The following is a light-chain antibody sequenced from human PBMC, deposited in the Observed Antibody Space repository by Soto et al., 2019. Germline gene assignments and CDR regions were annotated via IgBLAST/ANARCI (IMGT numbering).Light chain of an antibody. V-gene: IGLV1-40*01. CDR2: GNS. CDR3: QSYDSRIYV. CDR1: SSNIGAGYD. Sequence: QSVLTQPPSVSGAPGQGVTISCTGSSSNIGAGYDVHWYQQLPGTAPKLLIYGNSNRPSGVPDRFSGSKSGTSASLAITGLKAEDEADYYCQSYDSRIYVFGTGT. J-gene: IGLJ1*01.